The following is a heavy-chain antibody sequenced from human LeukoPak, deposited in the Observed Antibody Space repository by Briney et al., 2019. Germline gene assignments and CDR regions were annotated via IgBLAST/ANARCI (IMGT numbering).Heavy chain of an antibody. D-gene: IGHD3-10*01. CDR3: ARRGDYYGSGTYDFDY. V-gene: IGHV1-3*01. J-gene: IGHJ4*02. Sequence: GASVKVSCKASGYTFTSYAMHWVRQAPGQRLEWMGWINAGNGNTKYSQKFQGRVTITRDTSASTAYMELSSLRSEDTAVYYCARRGDYYGSGTYDFDYWGQGTLVTVSS. CDR2: INAGNGNT. CDR1: GYTFTSYA.